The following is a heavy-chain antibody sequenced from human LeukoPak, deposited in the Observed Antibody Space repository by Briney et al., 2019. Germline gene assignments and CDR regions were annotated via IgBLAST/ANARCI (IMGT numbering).Heavy chain of an antibody. CDR3: IVFGDSNH. CDR1: GFTGSHNY. J-gene: IGHJ5*02. CDR2: THSSGGT. D-gene: IGHD4-17*01. Sequence: PGGSLRLSCAASGFTGSHNYMSWVRQAPGKGLEWDSATHSSGGTYYADSVKGRFTISRDTSKNTLYLQINSLSVEDTAVYYCIVFGDSNHWGQGTLVTVSS. V-gene: IGHV3-53*01.